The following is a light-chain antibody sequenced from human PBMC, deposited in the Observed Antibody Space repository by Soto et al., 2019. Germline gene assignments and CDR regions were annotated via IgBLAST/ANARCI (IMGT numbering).Light chain of an antibody. CDR3: QQYGSSPPYT. Sequence: EIVLTQSPGTLSLSPGERATLSCRASQSVSSTYLAWYQQKPGQPPRLLIYGASNRATGIPDRFSGSGSGTDFTLTISRLEPEDFVVYYCQQYGSSPPYTFGQGTKVEIK. CDR1: QSVSSTY. J-gene: IGKJ2*01. V-gene: IGKV3-20*01. CDR2: GAS.